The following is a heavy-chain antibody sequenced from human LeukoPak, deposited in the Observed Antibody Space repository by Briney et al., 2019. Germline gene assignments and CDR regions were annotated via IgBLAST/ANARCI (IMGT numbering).Heavy chain of an antibody. D-gene: IGHD2-2*01. CDR3: AKSHIVVVPAAAPFDY. Sequence: GGSLRLSCAASGFTFSSYGMSWVRQAPGKGLEWVSAISGSGGSTYYADSVKGRFTTSRDNSKNTLYLQMNSLRAEDTAVYYCAKSHIVVVPAAAPFDYWGQGTLVTVSS. CDR2: ISGSGGST. CDR1: GFTFSSYG. J-gene: IGHJ4*02. V-gene: IGHV3-23*01.